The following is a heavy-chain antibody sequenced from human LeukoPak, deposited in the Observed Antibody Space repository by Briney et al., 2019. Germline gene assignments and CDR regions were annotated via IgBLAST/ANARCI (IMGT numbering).Heavy chain of an antibody. CDR1: GFTFSNAW. D-gene: IGHD5-18*01. CDR2: IYHSGST. CDR3: ASSGYSYSLVGY. J-gene: IGHJ4*02. Sequence: GSLRLSCAASGFTFSNAWMSWVRQPPGKGLEWIGEIYHSGSTNYNPSLKSRVTISVDKSKNQFSLKPSSVTAADTAVYYCASSGYSYSLVGYWGQGTLVTVSS. V-gene: IGHV4-4*02.